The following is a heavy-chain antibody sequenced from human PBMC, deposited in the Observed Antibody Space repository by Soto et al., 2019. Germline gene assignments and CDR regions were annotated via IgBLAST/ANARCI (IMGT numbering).Heavy chain of an antibody. CDR2: LSYTGST. CDR3: ARELEGGVFDI. J-gene: IGHJ3*02. D-gene: IGHD2-8*02. CDR1: GGPVSDAFSY. V-gene: IGHV4-30-4*01. Sequence: QVHLQESGPQLVKPSQPLSLTCTVSGGPVSDAFSYWTWILQPPGKGPEWMGYLSYTGSTYYNPSLRNRATISVDESSNLLSLMLSSVTAADTAVYYCARELEGGVFDIWGRGTLVTVSS.